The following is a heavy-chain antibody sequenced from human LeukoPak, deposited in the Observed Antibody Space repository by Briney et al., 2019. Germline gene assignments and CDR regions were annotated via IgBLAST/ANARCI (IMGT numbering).Heavy chain of an antibody. Sequence: ASVKVSCKASGYTFTSYGISWVRQAPGQGLEWMGWISAYNGNTNYAQKLQGRVTMTTDTSTSTAYMELRSLRSDDTAVYYCARPMEGLWLNWFDPWGQGTLVTVSS. D-gene: IGHD5-18*01. CDR3: ARPMEGLWLNWFDP. V-gene: IGHV1-18*01. CDR2: ISAYNGNT. CDR1: GYTFTSYG. J-gene: IGHJ5*02.